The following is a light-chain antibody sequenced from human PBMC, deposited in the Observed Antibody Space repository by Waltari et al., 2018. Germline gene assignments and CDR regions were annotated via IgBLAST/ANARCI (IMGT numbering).Light chain of an antibody. J-gene: IGLJ2*01. Sequence: QSVLTPTPSASRTPGQRVTISCSGSSFHIGSHTLTWYQQLPGTAPKLIMFGNNHRPSGVPGRFSGSKSGTSASLAISGLQSEDEADYYCGVWDDSLNGVVFGGGTKLTVL. CDR2: GNN. CDR3: GVWDDSLNGVV. V-gene: IGLV1-44*01. CDR1: SFHIGSHT.